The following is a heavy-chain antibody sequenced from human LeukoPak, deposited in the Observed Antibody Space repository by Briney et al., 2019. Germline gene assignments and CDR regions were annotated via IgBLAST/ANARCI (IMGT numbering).Heavy chain of an antibody. CDR3: ARDLTDYGDYEVY. V-gene: IGHV4-61*02. D-gene: IGHD4-17*01. CDR2: IYTSGST. J-gene: IGHJ4*02. CDR1: GGSISSGSYY. Sequence: KTSQTLSLTCTVSGGSISSGSYYWSWIRQPAGKGLEWIGRIYTSGSTNYNPSLKSRVTISVDTSKNQFSLKLSSVTAADTAVYYCARDLTDYGDYEVYWGQGILVTVSS.